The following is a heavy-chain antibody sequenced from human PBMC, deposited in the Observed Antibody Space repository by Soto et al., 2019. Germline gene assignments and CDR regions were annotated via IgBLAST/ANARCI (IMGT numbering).Heavy chain of an antibody. CDR1: GYTFTSYG. CDR3: ARGPRYCSSTTCFSGVTWFDP. D-gene: IGHD2-2*01. J-gene: IGHJ5*02. Sequence: ASVKVSCKASGYTFTSYGISWVRQAPGQGLEWMGWISSYNGNTNYAQKVQGRVIMTTDTSTSTTYMELRSLRSDDTAVYYCARGPRYCSSTTCFSGVTWFDPWGQGALVTVSS. V-gene: IGHV1-18*04. CDR2: ISSYNGNT.